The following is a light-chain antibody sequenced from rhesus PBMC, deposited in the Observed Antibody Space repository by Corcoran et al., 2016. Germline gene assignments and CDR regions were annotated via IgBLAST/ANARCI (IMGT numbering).Light chain of an antibody. CDR2: FNN. Sequence: QSALTQPHSVSEAARKSVTISCSGTYSNIGSNGVSWYQQLPEAPPNLLIYFNNRRLSGLSDRFSGSNSGSEASLAISGLQTEYEADYFCAAWDDELGAPIFGVGTRLTV. CDR3: AAWDDELGAPI. J-gene: IGLJ1*01. CDR1: YSNIGSNG. V-gene: IGLV1-60*01.